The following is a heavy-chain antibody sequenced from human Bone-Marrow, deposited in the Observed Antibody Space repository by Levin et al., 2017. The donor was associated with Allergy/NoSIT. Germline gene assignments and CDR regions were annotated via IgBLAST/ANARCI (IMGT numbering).Heavy chain of an antibody. CDR2: IYHSGST. CDR3: AREPSPMVRGVPDYYYGMDV. J-gene: IGHJ6*02. D-gene: IGHD3-10*01. V-gene: IGHV4-30-2*01. CDR1: GGSISSGGYS. Sequence: SQTLSLTCAVSGGSISSGGYSWSWIRQPPGKGLEWIGYIYHSGSTYYNPSLKSRVTISVDRSKNQFSLKLSSVTAADTAVYYCAREPSPMVRGVPDYYYGMDVWGQGTTVTVSS.